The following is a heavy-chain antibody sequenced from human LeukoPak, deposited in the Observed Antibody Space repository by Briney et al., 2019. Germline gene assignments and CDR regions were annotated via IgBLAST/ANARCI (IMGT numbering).Heavy chain of an antibody. Sequence: WETLSLTCSVSGGSIISSSHYWAWIRQPPGKGLEWIGSIYYNGGTFYSPSLKSRASISVDTSKNQFSLKLSSVTAADTSVYFCAREDASAADYWGQGTLVTVSS. V-gene: IGHV4-39*01. CDR1: GGSIISSSHY. J-gene: IGHJ4*02. CDR3: AREDASAADY. CDR2: IYYNGGT. D-gene: IGHD6-13*01.